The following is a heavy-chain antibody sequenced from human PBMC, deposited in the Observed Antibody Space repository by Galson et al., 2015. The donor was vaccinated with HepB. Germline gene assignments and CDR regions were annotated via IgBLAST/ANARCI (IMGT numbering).Heavy chain of an antibody. J-gene: IGHJ4*02. V-gene: IGHV3-33*01. D-gene: IGHD6-13*01. CDR3: ARTSSWYPLDC. CDR2: MWYNEISR. Sequence: SLRLSCAASGFTFSSFGMVWVRQAPGKGLEWVAVMWYNEISRYYADSVKGRFTISRDNFNNTLYLQMNSLRDEDTAIYYCARTSSWYPLDCWGQGTLVTVSS. CDR1: GFTFSSFG.